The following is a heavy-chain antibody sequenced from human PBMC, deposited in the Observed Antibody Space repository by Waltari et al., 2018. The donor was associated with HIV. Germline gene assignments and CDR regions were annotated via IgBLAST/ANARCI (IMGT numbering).Heavy chain of an antibody. J-gene: IGHJ4*02. CDR3: AVPWGMTEPTDY. CDR2: VNPNSGGT. Sequence: QAPLVQSGAEVKKPGAQVQDSCTASGCTFTSPGYYVHWVRQAPGQGLEWMGWVNPNSGGTFYAQNFQGRVTMTRDTAISTAYMELSRLRSDDTAIYYCAVPWGMTEPTDYWGQGTLVTVSS. CDR1: GCTFTSPGYY. V-gene: IGHV1-2*02. D-gene: IGHD3-16*01.